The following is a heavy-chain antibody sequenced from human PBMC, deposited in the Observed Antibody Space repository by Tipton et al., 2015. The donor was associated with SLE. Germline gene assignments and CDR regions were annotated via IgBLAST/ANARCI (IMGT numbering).Heavy chain of an antibody. J-gene: IGHJ4*02. D-gene: IGHD7-27*01. Sequence: TLSLTCTISSSDQYWGWIRQPPGKGLMLIGSISYSGATSYNPSLKSRVTISVDTSKNQFSLSLISVTAADTAVYYCAGLTPWGYDYWGPGMLVTVSS. CDR2: ISYSGAT. V-gene: IGHV4-39*07. CDR1: SSSDQY. CDR3: AGLTPWGYDY.